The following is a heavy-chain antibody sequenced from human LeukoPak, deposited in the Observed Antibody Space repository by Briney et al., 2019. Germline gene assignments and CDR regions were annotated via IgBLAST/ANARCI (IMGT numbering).Heavy chain of an antibody. V-gene: IGHV4-39*01. CDR1: GGSISSSSYY. CDR2: IYYSGST. CDR3: ARSVVPAAAPDY. J-gene: IGHJ4*02. Sequence: PSETLSLXCTVFGGSISSSSYYWGWIRQPPGKGLEWIGSIYYSGSTYYNPSLKSRVTISVDTSKNQFSLKLSSVAAADTAVYYCARSVVPAAAPDYWGQGTLVTVSS. D-gene: IGHD2-2*01.